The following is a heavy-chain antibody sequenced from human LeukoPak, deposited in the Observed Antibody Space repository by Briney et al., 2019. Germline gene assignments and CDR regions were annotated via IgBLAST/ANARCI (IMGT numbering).Heavy chain of an antibody. D-gene: IGHD4-23*01. CDR2: ISGSGGST. CDR3: AKVDGYGG. J-gene: IGHJ4*02. Sequence: PGGSLRLSCAASGFTFSSYAMRWVRQAPGKGLEWVSAISGSGGSTYYADSLKSRFTISRDNSKNTLYLQLNCLSAEDTAVYYCAKVDGYGGWGQETLVNVSS. V-gene: IGHV3-23*01. CDR1: GFTFSSYA.